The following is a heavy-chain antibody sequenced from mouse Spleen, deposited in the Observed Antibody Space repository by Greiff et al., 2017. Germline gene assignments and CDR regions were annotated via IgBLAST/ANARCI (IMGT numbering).Heavy chain of an antibody. CDR1: GFTFSDYY. Sequence: EVQLVESEGGLVQPGSSMKLSCTASGFTFSDYYMAWVRQVPEKGLEWVANINYDGSSTYYLDSLKSRFIISRDNAKNILYLQMSSLKSEDTATYYCARDSLTGTSAMDYWGQGTSVTVSS. J-gene: IGHJ4*01. V-gene: IGHV5-16*01. CDR3: ARDSLTGTSAMDY. D-gene: IGHD4-1*01. CDR2: INYDGSST.